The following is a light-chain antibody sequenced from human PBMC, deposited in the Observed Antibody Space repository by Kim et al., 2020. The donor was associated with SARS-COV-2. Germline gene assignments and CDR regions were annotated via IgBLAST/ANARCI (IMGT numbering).Light chain of an antibody. CDR2: DAS. CDR1: QRVSSS. V-gene: IGKV3-11*01. Sequence: PGDTATLSCRASQRVSSSLAWYQHKSGQAPRLIIYDASRTATGIPARFSDTGSGTDFTLTISGLASEDFAIYYCQQRGNWPPGLTFGGGTKVDIK. CDR3: QQRGNWPPGLT. J-gene: IGKJ4*01.